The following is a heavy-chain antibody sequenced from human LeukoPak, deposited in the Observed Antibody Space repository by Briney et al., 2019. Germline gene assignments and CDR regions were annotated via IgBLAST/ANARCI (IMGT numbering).Heavy chain of an antibody. CDR1: GGSFSGYY. D-gene: IGHD3-9*01. Sequence: LSLTCAVYGGSFSGYYMSWIRQAPGKGLEWVSYISSSGSTIYYADSVKGRFTISRDNAKNSLYLQMNSLRAEDTAVYYCARDHRNYDILTGYYADYWGQGTLVTVSS. CDR2: ISSSGSTI. V-gene: IGHV3-11*01. J-gene: IGHJ4*02. CDR3: ARDHRNYDILTGYYADY.